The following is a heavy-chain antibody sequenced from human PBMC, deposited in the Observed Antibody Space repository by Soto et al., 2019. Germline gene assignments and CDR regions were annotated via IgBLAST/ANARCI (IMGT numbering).Heavy chain of an antibody. V-gene: IGHV3-9*01. CDR2: ISWNSGSI. D-gene: IGHD2-2*02. Sequence: LRLSCAASGFTFDDYAMHWVRQAPGKGLEWVSGISWNSGSIGYADSAKGRFTISRDNAKNSLYLQMNSLRAEDTALYYCAKDIGPEDIVVVPAAIGDYYYYGMDVWGQGTTVTVSS. CDR3: AKDIGPEDIVVVPAAIGDYYYYGMDV. J-gene: IGHJ6*02. CDR1: GFTFDDYA.